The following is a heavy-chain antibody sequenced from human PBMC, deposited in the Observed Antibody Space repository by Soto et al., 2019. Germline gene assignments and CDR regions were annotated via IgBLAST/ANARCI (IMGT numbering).Heavy chain of an antibody. CDR2: IWTDADKN. Sequence: QVHLVESGGGVVQPGRSLRLSCVASGFSLGDSPIHGVRQPQGKGLEWVGFIWTDADKNFLADSVKGRFNISRDNAKNTVYLQMTSLRPEDTAVFHCAVMAGLVVSDDYGLDVWGQGTTVTVSS. V-gene: IGHV3-30-3*01. CDR1: GFSLGDSP. CDR3: AVMAGLVVSDDYGLDV. D-gene: IGHD2-21*01. J-gene: IGHJ6*02.